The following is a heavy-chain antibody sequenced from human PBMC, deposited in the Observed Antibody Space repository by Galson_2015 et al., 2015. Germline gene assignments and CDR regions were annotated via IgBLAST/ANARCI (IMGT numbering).Heavy chain of an antibody. D-gene: IGHD3-10*01. CDR1: GFTFSDYH. Sequence: SLRLSCAASGFTFSDYHMNWIRQAPGKGLEWVSHISTSSSYTNYADSVKGRFTISRDNAKNSLYLQMNSLRAEDTAVYYCARDLRGSYYYYYMYVWGKGTTVTVSS. V-gene: IGHV3-11*05. J-gene: IGHJ6*03. CDR3: ARDLRGSYYYYYMYV. CDR2: ISTSSSYT.